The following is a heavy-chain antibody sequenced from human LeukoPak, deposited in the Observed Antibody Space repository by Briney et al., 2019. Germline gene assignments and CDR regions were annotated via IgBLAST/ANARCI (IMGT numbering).Heavy chain of an antibody. CDR1: GGSFSGYY. CDR3: ARVELAAAGTAANYYYGMDV. D-gene: IGHD6-13*01. CDR2: INHSGST. V-gene: IGHV4-34*01. Sequence: SETLSLTCAVYGGSFSGYYWSWIRQPPGKGLEWIGEINHSGSTNYNPSLKSRVTISVDASKNQFSLKLSSVTAADTAVYYCARVELAAAGTAANYYYGMDVWGQGTTVTVSS. J-gene: IGHJ6*02.